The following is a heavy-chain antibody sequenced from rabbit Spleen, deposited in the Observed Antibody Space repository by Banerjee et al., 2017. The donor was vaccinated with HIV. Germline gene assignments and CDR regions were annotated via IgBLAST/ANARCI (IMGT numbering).Heavy chain of an antibody. CDR2: INAITGKA. CDR3: ARYYIFYGMDL. J-gene: IGHJ6*01. CDR1: EFSFSSGYD. V-gene: IGHV1S40*01. D-gene: IGHD4-1*01. Sequence: QQLVESGGGLVKPGASLTLTCKASEFSFSSGYDMCWVRQAPGKGLEWIACINAITGKAVYASWAKGRFTISKTSSTTVTLQMTRLTAADTATYFCARYYIFYGMDLWGPGTLVTVS.